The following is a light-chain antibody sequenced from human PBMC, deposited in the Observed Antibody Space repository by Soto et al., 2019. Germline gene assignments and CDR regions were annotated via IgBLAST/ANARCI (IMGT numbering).Light chain of an antibody. Sequence: DIQMTQSPFTLSASVGDRVTITCRASQSIATWLAWFQQKPGKAPKLLMYDASKLESGVPTRFSGSGSESEFTLTISSLQPDDITTYYCQQYYLYATFGHGTKVEMK. V-gene: IGKV1-5*01. J-gene: IGKJ1*01. CDR1: QSIATW. CDR3: QQYYLYAT. CDR2: DAS.